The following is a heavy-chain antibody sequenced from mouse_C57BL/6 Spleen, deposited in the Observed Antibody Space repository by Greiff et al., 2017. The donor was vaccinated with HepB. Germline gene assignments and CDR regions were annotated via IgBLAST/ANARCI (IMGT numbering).Heavy chain of an antibody. CDR2: IWSGGST. CDR3: ARNRLYSNYSYAMDY. Sequence: QVQLKQSGPGLVQPSQTLSITCTVSGFSFTSYGVHWVRQSPGKGLEWLGVIWSGGSTDYNAAFISRLSISKDNSKSQVFFKMNSLQADDTAIYYCARNRLYSNYSYAMDYWGQGTSVTVSS. CDR1: GFSFTSYG. V-gene: IGHV2-2*01. D-gene: IGHD2-5*01. J-gene: IGHJ4*01.